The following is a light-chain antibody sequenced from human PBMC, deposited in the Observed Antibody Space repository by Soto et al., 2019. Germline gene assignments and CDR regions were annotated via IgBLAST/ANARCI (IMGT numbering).Light chain of an antibody. V-gene: IGLV1-40*01. CDR1: SSNIGAGYD. CDR3: QSYDSSLRGV. CDR2: GNG. Sequence: QSVLTQPPSVSGAPGQRVTISCTGSSSNIGAGYDVHWYQQLPGTAPKLLIYGNGNRPSGVPDRFSGSKSGTSASLAITGLQAEDEADYYCQSYDSSLRGVFGTGTKLTVL. J-gene: IGLJ1*01.